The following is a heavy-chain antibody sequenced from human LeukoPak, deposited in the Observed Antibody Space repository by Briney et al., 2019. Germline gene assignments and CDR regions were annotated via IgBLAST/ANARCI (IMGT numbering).Heavy chain of an antibody. J-gene: IGHJ4*02. Sequence: PSQTLSLTCSVSGGSINSGDYYWSWIRQPPGKGLEWRGLEWIGFISHSGSTYYNPSLKGRVTISLDTSNNQFSLRLSSVTAADTAVYYCARDSGYNYGPVDYWGQGSLVTVSS. V-gene: IGHV4-30-4*01. CDR1: GGSINSGDYY. D-gene: IGHD5-18*01. CDR3: ARDSGYNYGPVDY. CDR2: ISHSGST.